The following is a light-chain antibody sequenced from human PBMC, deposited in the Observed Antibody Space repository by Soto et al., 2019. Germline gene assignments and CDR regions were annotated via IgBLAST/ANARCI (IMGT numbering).Light chain of an antibody. J-gene: IGLJ3*02. V-gene: IGLV1-44*01. CDR3: AAWDDSLNGWV. Sequence: QSVLTQPPSASGTPGQRVTISCSGSGSNIGSNTVNWYQQLPGTAPKLLIYTNNQRPSGVPDRFSGSKSGTSASLAISGLQSEDEADYYFAAWDDSLNGWVFGGGTKLTVL. CDR1: GSNIGSNT. CDR2: TNN.